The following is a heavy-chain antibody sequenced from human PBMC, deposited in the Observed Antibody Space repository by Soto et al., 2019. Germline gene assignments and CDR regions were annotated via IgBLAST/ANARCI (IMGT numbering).Heavy chain of an antibody. J-gene: IGHJ5*02. CDR3: AKFLAVAGTITFDP. Sequence: GASVKVSCKASGYTFTSYDINWVRQATGQGLEWMGWMNPNSGNTGYAQKFQGRVTMTRNTSISTAYMELSSLRSEDTAVYYCAKFLAVAGTITFDPWGQGTLVTVSS. CDR1: GYTFTSYD. D-gene: IGHD6-19*01. V-gene: IGHV1-8*01. CDR2: MNPNSGNT.